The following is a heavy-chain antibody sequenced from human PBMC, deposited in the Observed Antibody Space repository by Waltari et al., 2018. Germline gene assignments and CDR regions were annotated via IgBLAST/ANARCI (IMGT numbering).Heavy chain of an antibody. Sequence: QITLKESGSAVVKPTQTLTLTCSFSGFSLDTSGEGVAWIRQPPGKALEWLALILSNDDKRYSPTLKSRLAITKATSKNQVFRRMTNMDPVDTGTYFCAHGGDDSWLYYFDCWGQGAPVTVS. CDR2: ILSNDDK. CDR1: GFSLDTSGEG. CDR3: AHGGDDSWLYYFDC. V-gene: IGHV2-5*01. D-gene: IGHD6-13*01. J-gene: IGHJ4*02.